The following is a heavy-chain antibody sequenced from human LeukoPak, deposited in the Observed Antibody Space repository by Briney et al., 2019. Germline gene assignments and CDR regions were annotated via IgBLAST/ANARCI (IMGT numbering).Heavy chain of an antibody. D-gene: IGHD6-25*01. Sequence: SETLSLTCTVSGGSVSNGNYYGSWIRQPPGKGLEWIGNMHYSGSTNYNPSLKSRVTISVDTSMNQFSLLLTSATAADTAVYYCARDSLLRGSGWDYWYFDLWGRGTLVTVSS. CDR2: MHYSGST. J-gene: IGHJ2*01. V-gene: IGHV4-61*01. CDR1: GGSVSNGNYY. CDR3: ARDSLLRGSGWDYWYFDL.